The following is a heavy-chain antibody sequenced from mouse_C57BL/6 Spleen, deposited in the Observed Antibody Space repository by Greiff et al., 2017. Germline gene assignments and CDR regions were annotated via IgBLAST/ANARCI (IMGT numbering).Heavy chain of an antibody. J-gene: IGHJ4*01. V-gene: IGHV1-55*01. CDR1: GYTFTSYW. D-gene: IGHD2-1*01. CDR3: ARGGNYERDYYAMDY. Sequence: QVQLQQSGAELVKPGASVKMSCKASGYTFTSYWITWVKQRPGQGLEWIGDIYPGSGSTNYNEKFKSKATLTVDTSSSTAYMQLSSLTSEDSAVYYCARGGNYERDYYAMDYWGQGTSVTVSS. CDR2: IYPGSGST.